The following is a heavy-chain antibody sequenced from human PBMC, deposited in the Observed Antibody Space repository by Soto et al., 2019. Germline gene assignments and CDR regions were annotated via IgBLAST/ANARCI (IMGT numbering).Heavy chain of an antibody. CDR2: IYPGDSDT. Sequence: GESLKISCKGSGYSFTSYWIGWVRQMPGKGLEWMGIIYPGDSDTRYSPSFQGQVTISADKSISTAYLRWSSLKASDTAMYYCARLQGPYYDFWSGYYYYYYGMDVWGQGTTVTVSS. CDR1: GYSFTSYW. D-gene: IGHD3-3*01. J-gene: IGHJ6*02. CDR3: ARLQGPYYDFWSGYYYYYYGMDV. V-gene: IGHV5-51*01.